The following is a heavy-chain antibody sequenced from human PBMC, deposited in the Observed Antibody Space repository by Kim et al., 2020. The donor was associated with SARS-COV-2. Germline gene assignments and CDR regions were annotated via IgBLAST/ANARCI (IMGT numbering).Heavy chain of an antibody. CDR2: ITAYNGNT. J-gene: IGHJ6*02. V-gene: IGHV1-18*01. Sequence: ASVKVSCKASGYTFTSYGINWVRQAPGQGLEWMGWITAYNGNTNYAQKLQGRVTKTTDTSTSTAYMELRSLRSDDTAVYYCSRDKGYSSGGGDYYYGMDVWGQGTTVTVSS. CDR3: SRDKGYSSGGGDYYYGMDV. CDR1: GYTFTSYG. D-gene: IGHD6-19*01.